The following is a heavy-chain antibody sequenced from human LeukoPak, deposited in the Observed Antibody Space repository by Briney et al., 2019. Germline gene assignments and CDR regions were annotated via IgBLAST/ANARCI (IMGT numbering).Heavy chain of an antibody. CDR1: GGSISSSSYY. Sequence: SETLSLTCTVSGGSISSSSYYWGWIRQPPGRGLEWIGSIYYSGSTYYNPSPKSRVTISVDTSKNQFSLKLSSVTAADTAVYYCASSVARGVLYYFDYWGQGTLVTVSS. V-gene: IGHV4-39*01. CDR2: IYYSGST. CDR3: ASSVARGVLYYFDY. J-gene: IGHJ4*02. D-gene: IGHD3-10*01.